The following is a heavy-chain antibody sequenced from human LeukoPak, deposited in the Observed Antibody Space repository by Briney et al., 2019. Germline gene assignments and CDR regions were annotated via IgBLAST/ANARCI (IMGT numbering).Heavy chain of an antibody. CDR1: GYSISSGYY. V-gene: IGHV4-38-2*02. CDR3: ARSTGRGP. CDR2: IYHSGST. D-gene: IGHD3-10*01. J-gene: IGHJ5*02. Sequence: SETLSLTCTVSGYSISSGYYWGWIRQPPGKGLEWIGSIYHSGSTYYNPSLKSRVTISIETSKNQFSLNLTSVTAADTAVYYCARSTGRGPWGQGTLVIVSS.